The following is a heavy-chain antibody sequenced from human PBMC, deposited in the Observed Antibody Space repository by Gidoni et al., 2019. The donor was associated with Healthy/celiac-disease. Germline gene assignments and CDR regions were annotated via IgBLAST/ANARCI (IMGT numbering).Heavy chain of an antibody. D-gene: IGHD6-13*01. J-gene: IGHJ4*02. V-gene: IGHV4-34*01. CDR1: GGSFSGYY. CDR2: INHSGST. Sequence: QVQLQQWGAGLLKPSETLSLTCAVYGGSFSGYYWSWIRQPPGKGLEWIGEINHSGSTNYNPSLKSRVTISVDTSKNQFSLKLSSVTAADTAVYYCARGRRDAGYSSSWERNDFDYWGQGTLVTVSS. CDR3: ARGRRDAGYSSSWERNDFDY.